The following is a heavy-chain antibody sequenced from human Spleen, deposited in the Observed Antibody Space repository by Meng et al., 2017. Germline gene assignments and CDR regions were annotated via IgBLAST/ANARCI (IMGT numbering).Heavy chain of an antibody. CDR2: ISTYNGNT. Sequence: ASVKVSCKASGYTFTNFGIIWVGQAPGQGLEWMGWISTYNGNTNYAQKFQGRVSIASDTSASTAYMELSSLKSEDTAVYYCARQWEGWGQGTLVTVSS. D-gene: IGHD1-26*01. J-gene: IGHJ4*02. CDR1: GYTFTNFG. CDR3: ARQWEG. V-gene: IGHV1-18*01.